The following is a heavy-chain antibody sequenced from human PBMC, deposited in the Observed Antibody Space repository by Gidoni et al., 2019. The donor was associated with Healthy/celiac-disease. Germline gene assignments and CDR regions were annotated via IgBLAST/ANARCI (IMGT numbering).Heavy chain of an antibody. CDR1: GFTFSSYG. D-gene: IGHD3-22*01. J-gene: IGHJ6*02. CDR2: IWYEGSNK. V-gene: IGHV3-33*01. CDR3: AREQEAYYYDSSGYSSGMDV. Sequence: QVQLVESGGGVVQPGRSLRLSCAASGFTFSSYGMPWVRQAPGKGLEWVAVIWYEGSNKYYADSVKGRFTISRDNSKNTLYLQMNSLRDEDTAVYYCAREQEAYYYDSSGYSSGMDVWGQGTTVTVSS.